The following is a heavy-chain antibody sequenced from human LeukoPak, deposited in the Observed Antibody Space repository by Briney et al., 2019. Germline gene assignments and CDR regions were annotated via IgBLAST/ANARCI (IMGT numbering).Heavy chain of an antibody. Sequence: RSGGSLRLSCAASGFTFTNYALSWVRQAPGRGLEWVSTILTGAGNTYYADPVKGRFTISRDNSKNTLYLQMNSLRAEDTAVYYCARAAHQLQYYYYYYMDVWGKGTTVTVSS. CDR3: ARAAHQLQYYYYYYMDV. V-gene: IGHV3-23*01. J-gene: IGHJ6*03. D-gene: IGHD2-2*01. CDR1: GFTFTNYA. CDR2: ILTGAGNT.